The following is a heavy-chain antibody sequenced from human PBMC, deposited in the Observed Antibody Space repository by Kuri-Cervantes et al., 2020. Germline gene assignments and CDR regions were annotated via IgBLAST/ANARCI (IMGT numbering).Heavy chain of an antibody. CDR3: ARGGGGYYGSGTYNWFDP. D-gene: IGHD3-10*01. CDR2: ISWNSGSI. Sequence: GGSLRLSCAASGLTFDDYAMHWVRQAPGKGLEWVSGISWNSGSIGYADSVKGRFTISRDNSKNTLHLQMNSLRAEDTAVYYCARGGGGYYGSGTYNWFDPWGQGTLVTVSS. V-gene: IGHV3-9*01. CDR1: GLTFDDYA. J-gene: IGHJ5*02.